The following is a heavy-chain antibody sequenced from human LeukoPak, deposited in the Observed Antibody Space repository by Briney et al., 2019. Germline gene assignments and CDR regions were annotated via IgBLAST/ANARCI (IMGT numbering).Heavy chain of an antibody. J-gene: IGHJ4*02. CDR1: GFTVSSNY. CDR3: ATYYDSSYAY. CDR2: ISTDGGST. Sequence: GGSLRLSCAASGFTVSSNYMTWVRQAPGKGLEYVSAISTDGGSTYYANSVKGRFTVSRDNSKNTLYLQMGSLRAEDMAVYYCATYYDSSYAYWGQGTLVTVSS. V-gene: IGHV3-64*01. D-gene: IGHD3-22*01.